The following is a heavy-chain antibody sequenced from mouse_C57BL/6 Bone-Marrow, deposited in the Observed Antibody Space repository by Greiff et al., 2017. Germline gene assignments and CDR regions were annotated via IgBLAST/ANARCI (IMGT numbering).Heavy chain of an antibody. J-gene: IGHJ4*01. V-gene: IGHV1-39*01. CDR3: ARSRLLPPYAMDY. D-gene: IGHD2-3*01. CDR1: GYSFPDYN. Sequence: EVQVVESGPELVKPGASVKISCKASGYSFPDYNMNWVKQSNGKSLEWIGVINPNYGTTSYNQKFKGKATLTVDQSSSTAYMQLNSLTSADSAVYYCARSRLLPPYAMDYWGQGTSVTVSS. CDR2: INPNYGTT.